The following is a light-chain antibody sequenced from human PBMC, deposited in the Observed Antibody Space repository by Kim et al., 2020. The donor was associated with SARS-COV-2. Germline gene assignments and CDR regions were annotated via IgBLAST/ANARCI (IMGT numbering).Light chain of an antibody. Sequence: SVQLISPLTRGYRSYSIATHQQHPKKGPRYLMKLNIDLNHGKGHGIPERFSGSSSGAERYLTISSLQSKDVSDYYCQTWGTGIRAFGGGTQLTVL. CDR2: LNIDLNH. V-gene: IGLV4-69*01. CDR3: QTWGTGIRA. J-gene: IGLJ3*02. CDR1: RGYRSYS.